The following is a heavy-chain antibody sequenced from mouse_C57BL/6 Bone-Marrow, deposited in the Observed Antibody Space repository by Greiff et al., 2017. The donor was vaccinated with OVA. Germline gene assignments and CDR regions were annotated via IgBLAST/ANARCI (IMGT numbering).Heavy chain of an antibody. V-gene: IGHV1-62-2*01. CDR1: GYTFTEYT. CDR3: ERHEEEGYYYGSGYFDV. J-gene: IGHJ1*03. CDR2: FYPGSGSI. D-gene: IGHD1-1*01. Sequence: LVESGAELVKPGASVKLSCKASGYTFTEYTIHWVKQRSGQGLEWIGWFYPGSGSIKYNEKFKDKATLTADKSSSPVYMELSRLTSEDSAVYFCERHEEEGYYYGSGYFDVWGTGTTVTVSS.